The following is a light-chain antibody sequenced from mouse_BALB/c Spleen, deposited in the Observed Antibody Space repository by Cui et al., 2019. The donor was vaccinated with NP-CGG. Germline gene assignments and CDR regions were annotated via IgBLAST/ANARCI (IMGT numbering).Light chain of an antibody. V-gene: IGLV1*01. CDR3: ALWYSNHWV. CDR2: GTN. CDR1: TGAITTSNY. Sequence: QALVSQESALTTSPGETVTLTCRSSTGAITTSNYANWVQEKPDHLFTGLIGGTNNRVPGIPARFSGSLIGDKAVLTITGAQTEGEAIYFCALWYSNHWVFGGGTRLTVL. J-gene: IGLJ1*01.